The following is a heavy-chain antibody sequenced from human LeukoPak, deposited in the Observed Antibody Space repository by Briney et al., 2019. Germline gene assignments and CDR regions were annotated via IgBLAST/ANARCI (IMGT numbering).Heavy chain of an antibody. CDR1: GGSISSSSYY. CDR3: ARQGGLRYFDWSLRFDY. J-gene: IGHJ4*02. D-gene: IGHD3-9*01. V-gene: IGHV4-39*01. Sequence: PSETLSLTCTVSGGSISSSSYYWGWTRQPPGKGLEWIGSIYYSGSTYYNPSLKSRVTISVDTSKNQFSLKLSSVTAADTAVYYCARQGGLRYFDWSLRFDYWGQGTLVTVSS. CDR2: IYYSGST.